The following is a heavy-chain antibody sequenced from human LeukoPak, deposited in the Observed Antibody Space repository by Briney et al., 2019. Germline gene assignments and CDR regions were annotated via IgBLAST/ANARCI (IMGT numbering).Heavy chain of an antibody. J-gene: IGHJ4*02. Sequence: PGGSLRLSCAASGFTFSSYSMNWVLQALGKGLEWVSYISSSSSTIYYADSVKGRFTISRDNAKNSLYLQMNSLRAEDTAVYYCARSLRPGGAYYYDSSGYYPFDYWGQGTLVTVSS. D-gene: IGHD3-22*01. CDR1: GFTFSSYS. V-gene: IGHV3-48*04. CDR3: ARSLRPGGAYYYDSSGYYPFDY. CDR2: ISSSSSTI.